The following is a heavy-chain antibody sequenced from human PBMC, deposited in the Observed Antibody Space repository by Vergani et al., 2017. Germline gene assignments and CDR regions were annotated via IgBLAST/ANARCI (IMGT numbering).Heavy chain of an antibody. J-gene: IGHJ5*02. D-gene: IGHD5-18*01. CDR1: GYTFTSYY. CDR2: IDPSDSYT. CDR3: ARWSAMAGWFDP. V-gene: IGHV5-10-1*01. Sequence: VQLVQSGAEVKKPGASVKVSCKASGYTFTSYYMHWVRQAPGQGLEWMGRIDPSDSYTNYSPSFQGHVTISADKSISTAYLQWSSLKASDTAMYYCARWSAMAGWFDPWGQGTLVTVSS.